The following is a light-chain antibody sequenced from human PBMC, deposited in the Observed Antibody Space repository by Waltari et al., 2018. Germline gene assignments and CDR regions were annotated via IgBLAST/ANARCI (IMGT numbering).Light chain of an antibody. Sequence: QSALTQPAYVSGSPGQSITSACAGTSSDVGWYDYVSWYQQHPGRAPKLIVFDVNKLASGISNRFSGSKSGNTASLRTSGLQDADEADYYCRSYPSISTSVFGTGTKVTVL. CDR2: DVN. J-gene: IGLJ1*01. V-gene: IGLV2-14*03. CDR3: RSYPSISTSV. CDR1: SSDVGWYDY.